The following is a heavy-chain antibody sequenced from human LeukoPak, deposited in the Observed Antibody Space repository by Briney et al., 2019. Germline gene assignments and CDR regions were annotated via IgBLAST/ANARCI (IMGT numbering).Heavy chain of an antibody. D-gene: IGHD6-13*01. Sequence: GGSLRLSCAASGFTFDDYAMHWVRQAPGKGLEWVSGISWDGDYIDYADSVKGRFTISRDNAKNSLYLQMNSLRAEDTALYYCAKDLYVNIGAAGTCFQNWGQGTLVTVSS. CDR3: AKDLYVNIGAAGTCFQN. CDR1: GFTFDDYA. J-gene: IGHJ1*01. V-gene: IGHV3-9*01. CDR2: ISWDGDYI.